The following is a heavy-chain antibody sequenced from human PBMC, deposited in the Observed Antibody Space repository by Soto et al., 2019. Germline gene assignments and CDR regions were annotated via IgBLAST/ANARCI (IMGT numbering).Heavy chain of an antibody. Sequence: EVQLVESGGDLVQRGGSLRLYCAASGFDVSNTDMSWVRQAPRKGLEWVSVIYSGGYTNYADSVKGRFIVSRDSPKNTLYLQMDSLRAEDTAVYYCAREAIIVIAAPEYYFDYWGQGTLVTVSS. V-gene: IGHV3-66*01. CDR2: IYSGGYT. CDR1: GFDVSNTD. CDR3: AREAIIVIAAPEYYFDY. D-gene: IGHD3-22*01. J-gene: IGHJ4*02.